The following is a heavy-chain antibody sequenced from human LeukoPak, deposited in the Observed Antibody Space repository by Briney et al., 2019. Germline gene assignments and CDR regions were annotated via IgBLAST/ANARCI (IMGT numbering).Heavy chain of an antibody. CDR3: ARDRGSGLRYFDWLPCY. J-gene: IGHJ4*02. V-gene: IGHV1-69*04. D-gene: IGHD3-9*01. Sequence: ASVKVSCKASGGTFNSYAISWVRQAPGQGLEWMGRIIPIFGIVNYAQKFQGRVTITADKSTSTAYMELRSLRSDDTAVYYCARDRGSGLRYFDWLPCYWGQGTLVTVSS. CDR2: IIPIFGIV. CDR1: GGTFNSYA.